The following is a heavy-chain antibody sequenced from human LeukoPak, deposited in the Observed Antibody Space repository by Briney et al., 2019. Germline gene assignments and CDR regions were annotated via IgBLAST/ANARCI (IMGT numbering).Heavy chain of an antibody. V-gene: IGHV3-53*01. Sequence: PGGSLRLSCAASGFTVSSKYMSWVRQAPGKGLEWVSVIDNGGSTYYADSVKGRFTISRDTSKNTLYLQMNSLRAEDTAVYYCARDGSARSLGNWGQGTLVSVSS. D-gene: IGHD6-6*01. CDR3: ARDGSARSLGN. J-gene: IGHJ4*02. CDR2: IDNGGST. CDR1: GFTVSSKY.